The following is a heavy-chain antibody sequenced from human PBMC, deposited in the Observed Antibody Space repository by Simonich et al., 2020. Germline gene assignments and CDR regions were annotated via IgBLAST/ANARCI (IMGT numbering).Heavy chain of an antibody. CDR1: GYTFTGYY. D-gene: IGHD2-2*01. CDR2: INPNSGGT. Sequence: QVQLVQSGAEGKKPGASVKVSCKASGYTFTGYYMHWVRQAPGQGLEWMGWINPNSGGTNYAQKFQGRVTMTRDTSISTAYMELSRLRSDDTAVYYCARDPVVPAAIRNAFDIWGQGTMVTVSS. J-gene: IGHJ3*02. CDR3: ARDPVVPAAIRNAFDI. V-gene: IGHV1-2*02.